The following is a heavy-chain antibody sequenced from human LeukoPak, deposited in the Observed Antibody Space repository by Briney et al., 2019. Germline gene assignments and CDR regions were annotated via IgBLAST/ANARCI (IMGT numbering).Heavy chain of an antibody. Sequence: GGSLRLSCAASGFTFASYAMHWVRQAPGKGLEWVAVTSYDGNNKYYAESVKGRYTISRDNSKNTIYLQMNSLRAEDTALYFCARDTGTYYDFWGSYLSYGMDVWGQGTTVAVSS. CDR1: GFTFASYA. CDR3: ARDTGTYYDFWGSYLSYGMDV. J-gene: IGHJ6*02. D-gene: IGHD3-3*01. CDR2: TSYDGNNK. V-gene: IGHV3-30-3*01.